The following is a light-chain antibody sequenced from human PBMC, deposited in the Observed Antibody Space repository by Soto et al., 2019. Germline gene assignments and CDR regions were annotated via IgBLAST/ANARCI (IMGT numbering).Light chain of an antibody. Sequence: QSALTQPPSASGSPGQSVTISCTGTSSDVGIYNYVSWYQQHPGEAPKLMIYEVTKRPSGVPDRFSGSKSGNTASLTVSGLQAEDEAEYYCSSYGGSNNLIFGGGTKLTVL. CDR3: SSYGGSNNLI. J-gene: IGLJ2*01. CDR2: EVT. CDR1: SSDVGIYNY. V-gene: IGLV2-8*01.